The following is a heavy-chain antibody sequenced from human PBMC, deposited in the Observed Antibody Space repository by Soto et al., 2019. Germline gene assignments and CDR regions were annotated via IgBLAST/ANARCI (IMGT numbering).Heavy chain of an antibody. J-gene: IGHJ4*02. CDR1: GDSMTTVGYS. CDR3: TGGAY. D-gene: IGHD3-16*01. Sequence: QVQLQESGPGLVKPAQTLSLTCTVSGDSMTTVGYSCTWTRQHTGQVLEWIGFVSYSGSTYYSSSLKGRVAISADTSKKQFSLELNSVTAADTAVYYCTGGAYWGQGTLVTVSS. V-gene: IGHV4-31*03. CDR2: VSYSGST.